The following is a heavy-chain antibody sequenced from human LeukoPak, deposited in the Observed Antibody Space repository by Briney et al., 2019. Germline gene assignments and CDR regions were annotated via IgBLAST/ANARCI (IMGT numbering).Heavy chain of an antibody. D-gene: IGHD6-19*01. J-gene: IGHJ3*02. CDR1: GFTFSSYW. Sequence: GGSLRLSCAASGFTFSSYWMSWVRQAPGKGLEWVANIKQDGSEKYYVDSVKGRFTISRDNAKISLYLQMNSLRAEDTAVYYCASSPWLVDDAFDIWGQGTMVTVSS. CDR3: ASSPWLVDDAFDI. V-gene: IGHV3-7*01. CDR2: IKQDGSEK.